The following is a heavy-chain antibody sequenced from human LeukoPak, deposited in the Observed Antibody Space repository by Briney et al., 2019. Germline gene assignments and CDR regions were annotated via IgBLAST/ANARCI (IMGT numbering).Heavy chain of an antibody. CDR3: ARGGGSSHDY. CDR1: GGSFSGYY. V-gene: IGHV4-34*01. D-gene: IGHD1-26*01. J-gene: IGHJ4*02. Sequence: SETLSLTCAVYGGSFSGYYWSWIRQPPGKGLEWIGEINHSGSTNHNPSLKSRVTISVDTSKNQFSLKLSSVTAADTAVYYCARGGGSSHDYWGQGTLVTVSS. CDR2: INHSGST.